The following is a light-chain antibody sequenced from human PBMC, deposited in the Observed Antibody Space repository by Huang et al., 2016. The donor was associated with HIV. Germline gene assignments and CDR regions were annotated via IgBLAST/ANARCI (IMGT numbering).Light chain of an antibody. CDR2: DAS. CDR3: QQYDNLLYT. CDR1: QDISNY. Sequence: DIQMTQSPSSLSASAGDRVPITCQASQDISNYLTWYQQKPGKAPKLLIYDASYLETGVPSRFSGSGSGTDFPFTISSLQPEDIATYYCQQYDNLLYTFGQGTKLEIK. V-gene: IGKV1-33*01. J-gene: IGKJ2*01.